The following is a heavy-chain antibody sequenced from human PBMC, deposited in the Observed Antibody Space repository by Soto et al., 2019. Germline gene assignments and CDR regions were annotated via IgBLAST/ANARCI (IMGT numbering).Heavy chain of an antibody. Sequence: SETLSLTCTVSGGSISSGDYYWSWIRQPPGKGLEWIGYIYYSGSTYYNPSLKSRVTISVDTSKNQFSLKLSSVTAADTAVYYCARSLRCLEWFQLYFDYWGQGTLVTVSS. CDR3: ARSLRCLEWFQLYFDY. CDR1: GGSISSGDYY. D-gene: IGHD3-3*01. J-gene: IGHJ4*02. CDR2: IYYSGST. V-gene: IGHV4-30-4*01.